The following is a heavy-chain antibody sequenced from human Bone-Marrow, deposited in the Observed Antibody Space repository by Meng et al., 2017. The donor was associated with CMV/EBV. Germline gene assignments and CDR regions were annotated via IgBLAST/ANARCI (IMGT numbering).Heavy chain of an antibody. CDR2: INPNSGGT. J-gene: IGHJ4*02. CDR3: SYGSGSYYPFDY. CDR1: GYTFTGYY. V-gene: IGHV1-2*02. Sequence: QVQLVQAGGEVKKPGSSVKVSCKASGYTFTGYYMHWVRQAPGQGLEWMGWINPNSGGTNYAQKFQGRVTMTRDTSISTAYMELSRLRSDDTAVYYCSYGSGSYYPFDYWGQGTLVTVSS. D-gene: IGHD3-10*01.